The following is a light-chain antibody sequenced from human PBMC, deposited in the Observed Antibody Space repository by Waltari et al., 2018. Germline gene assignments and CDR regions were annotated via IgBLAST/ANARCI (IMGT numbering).Light chain of an antibody. V-gene: IGKV3-11*01. CDR2: DTS. J-gene: IGKJ4*01. CDR1: QTVDTY. Sequence: EIVLTQSPATLSLSPGERANFSCRASQTVDTYLAWYQQRPGQSPRLLIYDTSNRATGIPDRFSGSGSETDFTLTISSLEPEDFAVYYCQQRRRWPLTFGGGSKVEI. CDR3: QQRRRWPLT.